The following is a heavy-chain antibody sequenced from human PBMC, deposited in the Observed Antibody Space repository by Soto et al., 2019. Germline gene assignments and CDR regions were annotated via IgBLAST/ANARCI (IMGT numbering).Heavy chain of an antibody. V-gene: IGHV3-15*01. J-gene: IGHJ4*02. CDR1: GFTFTDAY. D-gene: IGHD3-3*01. Sequence: GGSLRLSCAGFGFTFTDAYFSWVRQAPGKGLEWVGRIKSRADGGTDYSAPVKGRFTISRDDSQTSLYLQMNRLRTEDTGIYYCTTISTGGLRFLHWGQGALV. CDR3: TTISTGGLRFLH. CDR2: IKSRADGGT.